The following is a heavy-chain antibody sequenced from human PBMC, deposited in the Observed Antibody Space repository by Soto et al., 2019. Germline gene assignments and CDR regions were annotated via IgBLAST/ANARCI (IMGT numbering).Heavy chain of an antibody. CDR1: GDTCTIYY. CDR2: INTSGGSP. CDR3: ARGGRHSDYYYYYGMDV. J-gene: IGHJ6*02. D-gene: IGHD6-25*01. V-gene: IGHV1-46*01. Sequence: AAVKVSCKEFGDTCTIYYIHWLRPAPGHRLEWMGVINTSGGSPTYAQKFQDRVTMTRDTSTSTVYMELSSLRSEDTAVYYCARGGRHSDYYYYYGMDVWGQGTTVTVSS.